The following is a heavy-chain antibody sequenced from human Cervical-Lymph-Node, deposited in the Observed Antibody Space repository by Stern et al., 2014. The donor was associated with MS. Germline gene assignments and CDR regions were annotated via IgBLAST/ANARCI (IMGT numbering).Heavy chain of an antibody. J-gene: IGHJ4*02. CDR3: ARGFSSSWYGGRFFNY. Sequence: VQLVESGPGLVKPSETLSLTCTVSGGSISSYYWSWIRQAQGKGLEWIAYIYYSGHTDYNPSLQGRVTVSVDTSKNQVSLRLSSVTAADTAVYYCARGFSSSWYGGRFFNYWGQGTLVTVSS. V-gene: IGHV4-59*01. CDR2: IYYSGHT. CDR1: GGSISSYY. D-gene: IGHD6-13*01.